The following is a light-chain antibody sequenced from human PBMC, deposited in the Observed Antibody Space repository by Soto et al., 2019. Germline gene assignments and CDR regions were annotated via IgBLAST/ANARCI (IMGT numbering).Light chain of an antibody. J-gene: IGKJ2*01. CDR2: GAS. CDR3: QQYGSSLYT. V-gene: IGKV3-20*01. Sequence: EIVLTQSPGTLSLSPGERATLSCRASQSVSSSYLAWYQQKPGQAPRLLIYGASSRATGIPDRFSGSGSGTEFTLTISRLAPEDFAVYYCQQYGSSLYTFGQGTKLEIK. CDR1: QSVSSSY.